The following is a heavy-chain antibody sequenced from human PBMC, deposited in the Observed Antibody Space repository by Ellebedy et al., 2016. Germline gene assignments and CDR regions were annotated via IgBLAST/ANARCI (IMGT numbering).Heavy chain of an antibody. CDR1: GGSISSYY. D-gene: IGHD6-19*01. V-gene: IGHV4-59*01. CDR2: IYYSGST. Sequence: SETLSLTCTVSGGSISSYYWSWIRQPPGKGLEWIGYIYYSGSTNYNPSLKRRVTISVDTSKNQFSLKLSSVTAADTAVYYCARRVYSSGWQTGPYFDYWGQGTLVTVSS. CDR3: ARRVYSSGWQTGPYFDY. J-gene: IGHJ4*02.